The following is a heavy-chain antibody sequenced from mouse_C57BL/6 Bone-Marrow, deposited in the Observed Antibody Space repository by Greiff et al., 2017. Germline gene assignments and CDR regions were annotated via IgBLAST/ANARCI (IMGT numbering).Heavy chain of an antibody. CDR1: GYTFTSYW. J-gene: IGHJ2*01. CDR3: ARFSPYYFDY. CDR2: IDPSDSET. D-gene: IGHD6-2*01. Sequence: QVQLKQPGAELVRPGSSVKLSCKASGYTFTSYWMHWVKQRPIQGLEWIGNIDPSDSETHYNQKFKDKATLTVDKSSSTAYMQLSSLTSEDSAVYYCARFSPYYFDYWGQGTTLTVSS. V-gene: IGHV1-52*01.